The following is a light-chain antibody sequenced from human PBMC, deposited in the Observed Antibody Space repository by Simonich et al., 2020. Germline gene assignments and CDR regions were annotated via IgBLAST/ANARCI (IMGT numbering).Light chain of an antibody. Sequence: QSALTQPASVSGSPGQSITTSCTGTRSDVGSYNLVSCYQQHPGKAPKLMIYEGSKRPSGVSNRFSGSKSGNTASLTISGLQAEDEADYYCCSYAGSSTVVFGGGTKLTVL. CDR2: EGS. V-gene: IGLV2-23*01. CDR3: CSYAGSSTVV. CDR1: RSDVGSYNL. J-gene: IGLJ2*01.